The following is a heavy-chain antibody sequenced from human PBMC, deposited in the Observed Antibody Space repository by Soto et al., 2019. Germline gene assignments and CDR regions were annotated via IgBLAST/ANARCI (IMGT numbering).Heavy chain of an antibody. CDR1: GFTFSSYA. V-gene: IGHV3-23*01. Sequence: EVQLLESGGGLVQPGGSLRPSCAASGFTFSSYAMSWVRQAPGKGLEWVSAISGSGGSTYYADSVKGRFTISRDNSKNTLDLQMNSLRAEDTAVYYCAKRGGYDSGAFDIWGQGTMVTVSS. D-gene: IGHD3-22*01. CDR3: AKRGGYDSGAFDI. J-gene: IGHJ3*02. CDR2: ISGSGGST.